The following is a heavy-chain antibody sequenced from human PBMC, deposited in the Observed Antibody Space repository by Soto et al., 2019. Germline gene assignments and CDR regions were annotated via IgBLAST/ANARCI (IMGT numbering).Heavy chain of an antibody. D-gene: IGHD6-19*01. CDR3: ARQKVKYSSGWYGPTYAFDI. Sequence: PSETLSLTCTVSGGSISSYYWSWIRQPPGKGLEWIGYIYYSGSTNYNPSLKSRVTISVDTSKNQFSLKLSSVTAADTAVYYCARQKVKYSSGWYGPTYAFDIWGQGTMVTVSS. V-gene: IGHV4-59*08. J-gene: IGHJ3*02. CDR1: GGSISSYY. CDR2: IYYSGST.